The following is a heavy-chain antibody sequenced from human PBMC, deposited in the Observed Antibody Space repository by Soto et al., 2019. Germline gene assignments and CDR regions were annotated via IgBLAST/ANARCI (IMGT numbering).Heavy chain of an antibody. CDR3: ARRGSCGIAVAGTSFDY. V-gene: IGHV4-39*01. CDR2: ISYSGST. Sequence: QLQLQESGPGLVKPSETLSLTCTVSGGSISSSSYYWGWIRQPPGKGLAWIGTISYSGSTYYNPSRKSRVTISVDTSKHQFSLKLSSVTAADTAVYYCARRGSCGIAVAGTSFDYWGQGTLVTVSS. D-gene: IGHD6-19*01. CDR1: GGSISSSSYY. J-gene: IGHJ4*02.